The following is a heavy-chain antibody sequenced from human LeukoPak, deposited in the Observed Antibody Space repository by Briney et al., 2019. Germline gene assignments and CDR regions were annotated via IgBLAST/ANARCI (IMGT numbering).Heavy chain of an antibody. V-gene: IGHV3-30*02. CDR2: IRYDGGNK. J-gene: IGHJ6*03. D-gene: IGHD6-13*01. Sequence: PGGSLRLSCAASGLTFSSYGMHWVRQAPDKGLEWVAFIRYDGGNKYYADSVKGRFTISRDNSKNTLYLQMNSLRAEDTAVYYCAKDYSSSWYVWGYYYMDVWGKGTTVTISS. CDR1: GLTFSSYG. CDR3: AKDYSSSWYVWGYYYMDV.